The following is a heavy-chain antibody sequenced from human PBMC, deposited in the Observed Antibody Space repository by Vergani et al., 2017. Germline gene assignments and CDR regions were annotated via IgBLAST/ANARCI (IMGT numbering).Heavy chain of an antibody. CDR2: ISAYNGNT. CDR1: GYTFTSYG. Sequence: QVQLVQSGAEVKKPGASVKVSCKASGYTFTSYGISWVRQAPGQGLEWMGWISAYNGNTNYAQKLQGRVTMTTDTSRSTAYMELRILRSDDTAVYYCARESLVSGYSGYDSGDYYYYYMDVWGKGTTVTVSS. J-gene: IGHJ6*03. CDR3: ARESLVSGYSGYDSGDYYYYYMDV. D-gene: IGHD5-12*01. V-gene: IGHV1-18*01.